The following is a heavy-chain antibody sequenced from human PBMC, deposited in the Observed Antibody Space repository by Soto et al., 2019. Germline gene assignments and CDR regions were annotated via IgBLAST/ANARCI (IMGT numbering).Heavy chain of an antibody. D-gene: IGHD2-2*02. Sequence: EVQLVEPGGGFVQPGGSLRLSCAASGFTFSRYSMNWVRQAPGKGLEWVSYISGSSSTIYYADSVKGRFTISRDNAKNSLYLQMNSLRAEDTAVYYCARDRCSSTSCYNFDYWGQGTLVTVSS. V-gene: IGHV3-48*01. CDR3: ARDRCSSTSCYNFDY. CDR1: GFTFSRYS. J-gene: IGHJ4*02. CDR2: ISGSSSTI.